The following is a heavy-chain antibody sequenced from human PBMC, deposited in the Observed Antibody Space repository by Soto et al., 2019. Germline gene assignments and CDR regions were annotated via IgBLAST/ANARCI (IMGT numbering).Heavy chain of an antibody. Sequence: QVQLVQSGAEVKKPGSSVKVSCKASGGTFSSYAISWVRQAPGQGLEWMGGIIPIFGTANYAQKFQGRVTITADESTSTAYMERSSLRSEDTAVYYCASRTIQLERRSGWYYFDYWGQGTLVTVSS. J-gene: IGHJ4*02. V-gene: IGHV1-69*12. D-gene: IGHD1-1*01. CDR3: ASRTIQLERRSGWYYFDY. CDR1: GGTFSSYA. CDR2: IIPIFGTA.